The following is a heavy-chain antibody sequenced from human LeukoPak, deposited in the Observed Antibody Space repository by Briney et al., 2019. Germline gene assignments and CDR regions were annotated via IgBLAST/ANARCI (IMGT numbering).Heavy chain of an antibody. CDR1: GGSISSGSYY. V-gene: IGHV4-61*02. Sequence: ASETLSLTCTVSGGSISSGSYYWSWIRQPAGKGLEWIGRIYISGSTNYNPSLKGRVTISVDTSKNQFSLKLSSVTAADTAVYYCARGQATGGGYFYYHMDVWGKGTTVTVSS. D-gene: IGHD2-8*02. CDR2: IYISGST. CDR3: ARGQATGGGYFYYHMDV. J-gene: IGHJ6*03.